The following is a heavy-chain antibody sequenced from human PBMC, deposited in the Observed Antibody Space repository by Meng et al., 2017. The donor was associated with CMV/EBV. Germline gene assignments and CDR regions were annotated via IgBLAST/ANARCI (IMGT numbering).Heavy chain of an antibody. J-gene: IGHJ4*02. CDR1: GGAISSSSYY. CDR2: IYYSGST. CDR3: ARVSVSYGYRLGY. D-gene: IGHD3-16*02. Sequence: RQLQESGPGRVKPSETLSLTCTGSGGAISSSSYYWGWIRQPPGKGLEWIGSIYYSGSTYYNPSLKSRVTISVDTSKNQFSLKLSSVTAADTAVYYCARVSVSYGYRLGYWGRGTLVTVSS. V-gene: IGHV4-39*07.